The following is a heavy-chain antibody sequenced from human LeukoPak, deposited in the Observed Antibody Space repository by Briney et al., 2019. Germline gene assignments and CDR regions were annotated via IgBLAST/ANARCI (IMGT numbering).Heavy chain of an antibody. CDR2: IYYSGST. J-gene: IGHJ4*02. Sequence: SETLPLTCTVSGGSISSSSYYWGWIRQPPGKGLEWIGSIYYSGSTYYNPSLKSRATISVGTSKNQFSLKLSSVTAADTAVYYCARLGGYYPYYFDCWGQGTLVTVSS. CDR3: ARLGGYYPYYFDC. CDR1: GGSISSSSYY. D-gene: IGHD3-3*01. V-gene: IGHV4-39*01.